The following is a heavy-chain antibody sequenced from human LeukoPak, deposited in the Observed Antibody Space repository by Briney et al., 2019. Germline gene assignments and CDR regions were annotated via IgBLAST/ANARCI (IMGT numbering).Heavy chain of an antibody. J-gene: IGHJ4*02. CDR2: ITSSGDGT. CDR3: AKGTDTTGRHNFDI. V-gene: IGHV3-23*01. D-gene: IGHD2-8*02. CDR1: GFTFTSYA. Sequence: GGSLRLSCEASGFTFTSYAMRWVRQAPGKGLEWVSSITSSGDGTFYTDSLSGRFTISRDNAKKAVFLQMKSLRRGDSALYFCAKGTDTTGRHNFDIWGQGTLVTVSS.